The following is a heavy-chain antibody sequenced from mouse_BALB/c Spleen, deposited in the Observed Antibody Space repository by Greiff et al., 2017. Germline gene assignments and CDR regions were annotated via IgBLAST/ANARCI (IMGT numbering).Heavy chain of an antibody. CDR1: GYTFTSYW. CDR2: IDPSDSYT. CDR3: AREGGNPPFAY. Sequence: VQLQQPGAELVKPGASVKLSCKASGYTFTSYWMHWVKQRPGQGLEWIGEIDPSDSYTNYNQKFKGKATLTVDKSSSTAYMQLSSLTSEDSAVYYCAREGGNPPFAYWGQGTLVTVSA. V-gene: IGHV1-69*02. J-gene: IGHJ3*01. D-gene: IGHD1-1*02.